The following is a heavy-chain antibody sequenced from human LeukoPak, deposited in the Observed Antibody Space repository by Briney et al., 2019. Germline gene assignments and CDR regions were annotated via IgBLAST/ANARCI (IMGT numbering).Heavy chain of an antibody. D-gene: IGHD6-13*01. Sequence: SETLSLTCTVSGGSTSSYYWSWIRQPPGKGLEWIGYIYYSGSTNYNPSLKSRVTISVYTSKNQFSLKLSSVTAADTAVYYCARCIAAAVTGDYWGQGTLVTVSS. CDR1: GGSTSSYY. CDR2: IYYSGST. J-gene: IGHJ4*02. V-gene: IGHV4-59*08. CDR3: ARCIAAAVTGDY.